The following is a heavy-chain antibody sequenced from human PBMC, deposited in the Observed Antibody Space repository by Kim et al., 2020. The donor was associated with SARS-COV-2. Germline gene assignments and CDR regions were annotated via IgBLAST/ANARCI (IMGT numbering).Heavy chain of an antibody. D-gene: IGHD6-6*01. CDR1: GGSVSSYY. CDR3: ARSMTAFYYFDY. J-gene: IGHJ4*02. Sequence: SETLSLTCTVSGGSVSSYYWSWIRQPPGKGLEWIGYIYYSGNTNNNPSLKSRVTILLDTSKNHFSLKLSSVTAADTAVYYCARSMTAFYYFDYWGQGTLVTVSS. CDR2: IYYSGNT. V-gene: IGHV4-59*02.